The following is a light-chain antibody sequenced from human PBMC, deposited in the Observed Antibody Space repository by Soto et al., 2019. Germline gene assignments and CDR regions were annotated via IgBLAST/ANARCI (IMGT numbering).Light chain of an antibody. V-gene: IGKV3-20*01. CDR1: QTVSSNY. CDR3: QQYGSSPPYT. CDR2: GAS. J-gene: IGKJ2*01. Sequence: EIVLTQSPGTLSLSPGERATLSCRASQTVSSNYFAWYQQKPGQAPRLLIFGASSRASDIPDRFSGSGSGTDFTLTISRLEPEDFAVYYCQQYGSSPPYTFGQGTKLEIK.